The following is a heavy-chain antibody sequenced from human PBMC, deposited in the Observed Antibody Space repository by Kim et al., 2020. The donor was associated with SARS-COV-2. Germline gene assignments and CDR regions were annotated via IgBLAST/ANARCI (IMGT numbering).Heavy chain of an antibody. D-gene: IGHD3-3*01. V-gene: IGHV3-30-3*01. CDR1: GFTFSRYA. CDR3: ARRDFWSTYPFDY. CDR2: ISSDGTVQ. Sequence: GGSLRLSRATSGFTFSRYALHWVRQAPGRGLEWVAVISSDGTVQQYEDSVKGRFTISRDNSKNTIFLQMNSLTPDDTAVYYCARRDFWSTYPFDYWGQGT. J-gene: IGHJ4*02.